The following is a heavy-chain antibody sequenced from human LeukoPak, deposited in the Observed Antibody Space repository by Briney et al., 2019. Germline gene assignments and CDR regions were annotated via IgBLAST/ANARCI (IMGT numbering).Heavy chain of an antibody. J-gene: IGHJ4*02. CDR3: AHGRSSRSYGYLYFDY. CDR2: IYWDDGK. CDR1: GFSLSTSGVG. D-gene: IGHD5-18*01. Sequence: SGPTLVKPTQTLTLTCTFSGFSLSTSGVGVGWIRQPPGKALEWLALIYWDDGKRYSPSLKSRLTITKDTSKNQVVLTMTNMDPVDTATYYCAHGRSSRSYGYLYFDYWGQGTLVTVSS. V-gene: IGHV2-5*02.